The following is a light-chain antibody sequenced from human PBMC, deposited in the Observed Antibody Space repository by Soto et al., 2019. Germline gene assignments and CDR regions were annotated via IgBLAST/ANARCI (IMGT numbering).Light chain of an antibody. V-gene: IGKV1-39*01. CDR3: QQSYIIPPT. CDR2: AAS. Sequence: DLQMTQSSSSLYASVGDRVTITCRASQNINVNLNWYQQKPGKAPNLLIYAASSLQSGVPSRFSGSGSGTDFTLTISSLQPEDFATYYCQQSYIIPPTFGPGTKVQIK. J-gene: IGKJ3*01. CDR1: QNINVN.